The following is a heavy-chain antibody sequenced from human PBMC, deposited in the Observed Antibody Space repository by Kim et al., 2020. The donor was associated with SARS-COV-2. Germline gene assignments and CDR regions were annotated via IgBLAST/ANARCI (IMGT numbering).Heavy chain of an antibody. CDR3: ARERPRGYSYGYHNNWFDP. D-gene: IGHD5-18*01. V-gene: IGHV7-4-1*02. CDR2: INTNTGNP. Sequence: ASVKVSCKASGYTFTSYAMNWVRQAPGQGLEWMGWINTNTGNPTYAQGFTGRFVFSLDTSVSTAYLQISSLKAEDTAVYYCARERPRGYSYGYHNNWFDPWGQGTLVTVSS. CDR1: GYTFTSYA. J-gene: IGHJ5*02.